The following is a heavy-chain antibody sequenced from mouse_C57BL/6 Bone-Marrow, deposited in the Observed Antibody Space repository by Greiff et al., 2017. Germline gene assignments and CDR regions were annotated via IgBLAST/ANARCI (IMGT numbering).Heavy chain of an antibody. CDR1: GYTFTDYY. CDR2: IYPGSGNT. CDR3: ANCNYPHYFDY. D-gene: IGHD2-1*01. Sequence: VQLQESGAELVRPGASVKLSCKASGYTFTDYYINWVKQRPGQGLEWIARIYPGSGNTYYNEKFKGKATLTAEKSSSTAYMQLSSLTSEDSAVYFCANCNYPHYFDYWGQGTTLTVSS. J-gene: IGHJ2*01. V-gene: IGHV1-76*01.